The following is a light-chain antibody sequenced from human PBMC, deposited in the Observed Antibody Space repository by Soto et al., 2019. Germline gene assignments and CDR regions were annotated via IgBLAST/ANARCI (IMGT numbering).Light chain of an antibody. V-gene: IGLV2-14*01. CDR2: DVS. Sequence: QSVLTQPASLSGSPGQSITISCTGSSSDVGGNKYVSWYQQYPGKAPKLMICDVSNRPSGVSNRFSRSKSGNTASLTISGLQAEDEADYYCSAFTGTTSVFGTGTKVTVL. CDR3: SAFTGTTSV. J-gene: IGLJ1*01. CDR1: SSDVGGNKY.